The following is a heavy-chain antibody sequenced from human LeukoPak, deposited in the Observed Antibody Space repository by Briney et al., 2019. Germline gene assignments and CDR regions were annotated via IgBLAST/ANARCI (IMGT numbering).Heavy chain of an antibody. Sequence: PETLSLTCTVSGGSISSYYWSWIRQPPGKGLEWIGYIYYSGSTNYNPSLKSRVTISVDTSKNQFSLKLSSVTAADTAVYYCARRSWFGDYDYWGQGTLVTVSS. CDR2: IYYSGST. CDR1: GGSISSYY. D-gene: IGHD3-10*01. V-gene: IGHV4-59*08. J-gene: IGHJ4*02. CDR3: ARRSWFGDYDY.